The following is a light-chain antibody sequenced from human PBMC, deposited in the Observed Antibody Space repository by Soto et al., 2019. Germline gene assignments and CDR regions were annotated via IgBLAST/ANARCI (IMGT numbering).Light chain of an antibody. J-gene: IGKJ1*01. CDR2: LGS. CDR3: MEALQTPWT. Sequence: DIVMTQTPLSLSVTPGQPASISCRSSQSLLHSNGYNYLNWYLRKPGQSPQLLIYLGSNRASGVPDRFSGSGSGTDFTLKISRVEAEDVGVYYCMEALQTPWTFGQGTKVDI. CDR1: QSLLHSNGYNY. V-gene: IGKV2-28*01.